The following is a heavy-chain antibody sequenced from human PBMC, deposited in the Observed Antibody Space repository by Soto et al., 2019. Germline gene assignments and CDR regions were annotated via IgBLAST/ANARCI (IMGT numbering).Heavy chain of an antibody. D-gene: IGHD2-21*01. Sequence: QVQLQESGPGLVKPSETLSLTCTVSGGSISSYYWSWIRQPPGKGLEWIGYIYYSGSTNYNPSLRSRVTISVDTSKNQFSLKLSSVTAADTAVYYCAGDGGAFDYWGQGTLVTVSS. J-gene: IGHJ4*02. CDR2: IYYSGST. CDR3: AGDGGAFDY. CDR1: GGSISSYY. V-gene: IGHV4-59*01.